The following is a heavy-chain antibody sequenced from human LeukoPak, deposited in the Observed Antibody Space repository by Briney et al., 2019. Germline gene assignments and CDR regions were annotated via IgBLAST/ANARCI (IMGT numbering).Heavy chain of an antibody. CDR2: ISASGGST. V-gene: IGHV3-23*01. Sequence: GGSLRLSCAASGFTFSNYGMSWVRQAPGKGLEWVSAISASGGSTYYADSVKGRFTISRDNSKNTLYLQMNSLRAEDTAVYYCAKRGGMYPAHYFDYWGQGTLVTVSS. CDR1: GFTFSNYG. D-gene: IGHD3-16*01. CDR3: AKRGGMYPAHYFDY. J-gene: IGHJ4*02.